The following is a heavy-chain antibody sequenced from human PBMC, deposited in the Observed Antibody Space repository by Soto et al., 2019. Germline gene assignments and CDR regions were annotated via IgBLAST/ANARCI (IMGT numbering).Heavy chain of an antibody. Sequence: PXXSLRLSCAASGFTVSSNYMGWVLQAPGKGLEWVSVIYSGGSTYYADSVKGRFTISRDNSKNTLYLQMNSLRAEDTAVYYCARWSSGWLKHFDYWGQGTLVTVSS. D-gene: IGHD6-19*01. V-gene: IGHV3-66*01. CDR2: IYSGGST. CDR3: ARWSSGWLKHFDY. CDR1: GFTVSSNY. J-gene: IGHJ4*02.